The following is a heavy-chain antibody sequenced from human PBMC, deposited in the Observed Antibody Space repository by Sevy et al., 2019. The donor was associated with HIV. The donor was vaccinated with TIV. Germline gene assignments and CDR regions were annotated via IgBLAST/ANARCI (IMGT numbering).Heavy chain of an antibody. V-gene: IGHV3-9*01. J-gene: IGHJ6*02. D-gene: IGHD2-21*01. CDR3: AKDINRGCDGINCYPYYYYFYGLDV. Sequence: QLGGSLRLSCAASGFPFNDHALHWVRQVPGKGLEWVSGISWNSRNVGYAAPVKGRFTISRDNANHFLYLEMNSLRPEDTAFYYCAKDINRGCDGINCYPYYYYFYGLDVWGQGTTVTVSS. CDR2: ISWNSRNV. CDR1: GFPFNDHA.